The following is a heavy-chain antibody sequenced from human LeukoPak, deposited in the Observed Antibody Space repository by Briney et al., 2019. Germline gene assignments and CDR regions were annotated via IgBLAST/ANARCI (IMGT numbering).Heavy chain of an antibody. D-gene: IGHD1-7*01. CDR2: ISAHNGNT. CDR3: ARDKGTVATYYYYYMDV. CDR1: GYTFNSNS. Sequence: ASVKVSCKGSGYTFNSNSISWVRQAPGQGLERMGWISAHNGNTNYEEKVQGRVTITTDTSTSTAYMELRNLRSDDAAVYYCARDKGTVATYYYYYMDVWGKGTTVTVSS. J-gene: IGHJ6*03. V-gene: IGHV1-18*01.